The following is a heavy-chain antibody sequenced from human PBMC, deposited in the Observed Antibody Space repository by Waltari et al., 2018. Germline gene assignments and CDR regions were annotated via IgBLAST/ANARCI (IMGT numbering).Heavy chain of an antibody. D-gene: IGHD3-10*01. CDR1: GFTFSSYW. Sequence: EVQLVESGGGLVQPGGSLRLSCAASGFTFSSYWMNWVRQAPGKGLEWVANIRQDGSEKYYVDSVKGRFTISRDNAKNALYLQMNSLRAEDTAVYYCARGRGYHYYLDVWGKGTTVTVSS. CDR2: IRQDGSEK. CDR3: ARGRGYHYYLDV. V-gene: IGHV3-7*03. J-gene: IGHJ6*03.